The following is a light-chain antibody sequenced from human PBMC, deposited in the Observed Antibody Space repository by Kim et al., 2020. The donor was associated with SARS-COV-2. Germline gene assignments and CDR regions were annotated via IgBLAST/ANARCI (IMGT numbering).Light chain of an antibody. V-gene: IGLV1-44*01. CDR3: ASWNDGLGGPV. CDR2: RND. J-gene: IGLJ2*01. CDR1: RSDIGSNT. Sequence: QSVVTQPPSISGAPGQRITISCSGGRSDIGSNTVNWYQQLPGKSPRVVIYRNDQRPSGVPGRFSGSRSDTSASLAISGLQSDDEAVYFCASWNDGLGGPVFGGGTKVTVL.